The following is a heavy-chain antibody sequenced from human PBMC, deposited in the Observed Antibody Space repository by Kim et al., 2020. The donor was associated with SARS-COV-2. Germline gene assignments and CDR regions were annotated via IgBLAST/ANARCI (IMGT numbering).Heavy chain of an antibody. V-gene: IGHV4-34*01. Sequence: LKRQVTISVDTSKNQFSLNLSSVTAADTAVYYCARDHTVTTFYYYYYGMDVWGQGTTVTVSS. J-gene: IGHJ6*02. CDR3: ARDHTVTTFYYYYYGMDV. D-gene: IGHD4-4*01.